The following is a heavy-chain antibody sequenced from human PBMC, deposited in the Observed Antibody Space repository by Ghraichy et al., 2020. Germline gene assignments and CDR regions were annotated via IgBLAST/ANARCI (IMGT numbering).Heavy chain of an antibody. Sequence: GGSLRLSCAASGFTFDDYAMHWVRQAPGKGLEWVSLISWDGGSTYYADSVKGRFTISRDNSKNSLYLQMNSLRAEDTALYYCAKDMYPYGSGSYPNYWGQGTLVTVSS. CDR1: GFTFDDYA. V-gene: IGHV3-43D*04. CDR3: AKDMYPYGSGSYPNY. D-gene: IGHD3-10*01. CDR2: ISWDGGST. J-gene: IGHJ4*02.